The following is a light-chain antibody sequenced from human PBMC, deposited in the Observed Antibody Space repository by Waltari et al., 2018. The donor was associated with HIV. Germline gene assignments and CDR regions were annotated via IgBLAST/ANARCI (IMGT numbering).Light chain of an antibody. CDR3: SSYAGSINVL. J-gene: IGLJ2*01. Sequence: QSALTQPPSASGSPGQSVTISCTGTSRAVGGYNYVSGYQQHPGKAPKLLIAEVSKRPAGVPDRFSGSKSGNTASLTVSGLQAEDEADYYCSSYAGSINVLFGGGTKLAVL. CDR2: EVS. CDR1: SRAVGGYNY. V-gene: IGLV2-8*01.